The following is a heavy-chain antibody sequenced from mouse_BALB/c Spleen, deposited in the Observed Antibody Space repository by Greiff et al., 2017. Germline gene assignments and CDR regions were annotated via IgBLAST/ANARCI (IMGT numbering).Heavy chain of an antibody. V-gene: IGHV5-9-4*01. CDR2: ISSGGSYT. D-gene: IGHD2-3*01. CDR1: GFTFSSYA. CDR3: ARARYDGYYFDY. J-gene: IGHJ2*01. Sequence: EVHLVESGGGLVKPGGSLKLSCAASGFTFSSYAMSWVRQSPEKRLEWVAEISSGGSYTYYPDTVTGRFTISRDNAKNTLYLEMSSLRSEDTAMYYCARARYDGYYFDYWGQGTTLTVSS.